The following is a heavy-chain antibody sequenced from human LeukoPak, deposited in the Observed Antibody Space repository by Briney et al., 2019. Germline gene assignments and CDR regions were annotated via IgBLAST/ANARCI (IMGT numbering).Heavy chain of an antibody. CDR3: ARSRFRFLEWLPRYYFDY. Sequence: ASVKVSCKASGYTFTSYAMNWVRQAPGQGLEWMGWINTNTGDPTYAQGFTGRFVFSLDTSVSTAYLQISSLKAEDTAVYYCARSRFRFLEWLPRYYFDYWGQGTLVTVSS. V-gene: IGHV7-4-1*02. J-gene: IGHJ4*02. CDR2: INTNTGDP. CDR1: GYTFTSYA. D-gene: IGHD3-3*01.